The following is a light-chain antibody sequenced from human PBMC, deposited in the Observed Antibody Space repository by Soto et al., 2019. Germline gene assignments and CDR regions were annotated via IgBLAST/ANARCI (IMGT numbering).Light chain of an antibody. Sequence: QSVLTQPPSVSGAPGQRVTISCTGSSSNIGAGYDVHWYQQLPGTAPKLLIYGNSNRPTGVPDRFSGSKSGTSACLAIAGLQAEDEAHYYCQSYDSSLRGSVFGGGTKLTVL. CDR2: GNS. V-gene: IGLV1-40*01. J-gene: IGLJ2*01. CDR1: SSNIGAGYD. CDR3: QSYDSSLRGSV.